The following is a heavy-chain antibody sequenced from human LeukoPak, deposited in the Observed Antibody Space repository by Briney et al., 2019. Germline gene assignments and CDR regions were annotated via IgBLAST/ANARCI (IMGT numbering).Heavy chain of an antibody. CDR1: GGSFSAYY. J-gene: IGHJ4*02. CDR2: INHSGST. V-gene: IGHV4-34*01. Sequence: NPSETLSLTCAVYGGSFSAYYWSWIRQPPGKGLEWIGEINHSGSTNYNPSLKSRVTISVDTSKNQFSLKLSSVTAADTAVYYCARFVSYGSGTYYNEGGDYWGQGTLVTVSS. CDR3: ARFVSYGSGTYYNEGGDY. D-gene: IGHD3-10*01.